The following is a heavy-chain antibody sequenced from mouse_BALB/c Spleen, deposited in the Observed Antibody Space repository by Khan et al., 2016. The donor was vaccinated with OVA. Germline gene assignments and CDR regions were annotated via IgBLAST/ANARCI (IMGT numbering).Heavy chain of an antibody. CDR1: GYTFTDYS. Sequence: QIQLVQSGPELKKPGETVKISCKASGYTFTDYSMHWVKQAPGKGLKWMGWINTDTGEQTYADDLKGRFAFSLETYASAAYLQINILTNEDTATYFCARDRYDYFDYWGQGTTLTVSA. D-gene: IGHD2-14*01. CDR2: INTDTGEQ. J-gene: IGHJ2*01. V-gene: IGHV9-2-1*01. CDR3: ARDRYDYFDY.